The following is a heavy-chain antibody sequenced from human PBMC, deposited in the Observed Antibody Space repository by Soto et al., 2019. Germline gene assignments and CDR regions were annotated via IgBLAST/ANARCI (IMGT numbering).Heavy chain of an antibody. V-gene: IGHV3-23*01. CDR2: ITGSGSHS. Sequence: GGSLRLSCAASGFTFSSYAMSWVRQAPGKGREWVSVITGSGSHSYYADSVKGRFTISRDNSRNTLFLQMDSLRADDTAVYFCAKGTSSEFLLSFDDWGHGTLVTVSS. CDR1: GFTFSSYA. CDR3: AKGTSSEFLLSFDD. J-gene: IGHJ4*01. D-gene: IGHD3-10*01.